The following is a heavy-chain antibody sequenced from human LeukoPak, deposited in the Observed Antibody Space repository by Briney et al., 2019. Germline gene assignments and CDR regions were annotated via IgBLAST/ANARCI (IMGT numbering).Heavy chain of an antibody. V-gene: IGHV3-53*01. CDR2: IYSGGST. CDR3: ARVEEGHFDY. J-gene: IGHJ4*02. Sequence: PRGSLRLSCAASEFTVSSNYMSWVRQAAGKGLEWVSVIYSGGSTYYADSVKGRFTISRDNSKNTLYLQMNSLRAEDTAVYYCARVEEGHFDYWGQGTLVTVSS. CDR1: EFTVSSNY.